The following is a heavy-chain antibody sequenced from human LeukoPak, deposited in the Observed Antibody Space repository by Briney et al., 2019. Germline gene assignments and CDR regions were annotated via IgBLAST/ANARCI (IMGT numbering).Heavy chain of an antibody. J-gene: IGHJ6*04. CDR1: GGSISSGSYY. Sequence: SQTLSLTCTVSGGSISSGSYYWSWIRQPAGKGLEWIGRIYTSGSTNYNPSLKSRVTMSVDTSKNQFSLKLSSVTAADTAVYYCARDPHDCSSTSCYPDVWGKGTTVTVSS. V-gene: IGHV4-61*02. CDR2: IYTSGST. D-gene: IGHD2-2*01. CDR3: ARDPHDCSSTSCYPDV.